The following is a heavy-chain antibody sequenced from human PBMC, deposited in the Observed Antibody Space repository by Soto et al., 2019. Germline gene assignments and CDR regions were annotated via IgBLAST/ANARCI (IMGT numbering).Heavy chain of an antibody. J-gene: IGHJ6*02. CDR3: ARVGKGSSWYGYYYGMDV. V-gene: IGHV1-69*01. CDR1: GGTFSSYA. D-gene: IGHD6-13*01. CDR2: IIPIFGTA. Sequence: QVQLVQSGAEVKKPGSSVKVSCKASGGTFSSYAISWVRQAPGQGLEWMGGIIPIFGTANYAQKFQGRVTITADESTSTAYMELSSPRSEDTAVYYCARVGKGSSWYGYYYGMDVWGQGTTVTVSS.